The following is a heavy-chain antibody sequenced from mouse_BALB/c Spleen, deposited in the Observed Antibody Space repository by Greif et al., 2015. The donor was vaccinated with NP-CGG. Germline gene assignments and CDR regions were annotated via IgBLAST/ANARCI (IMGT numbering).Heavy chain of an antibody. CDR1: GYSITSDYA. CDR3: ARGWWFAY. CDR2: ISYSGST. D-gene: IGHD1-1*02. V-gene: IGHV3-2*02. Sequence: VQLQQSGPGLVKPSQSLSLTCTVTGYSITSDYAWNWIRQFPGNKLEWMGYISYSGSTSYNPSLKSRISITRDTSKNPFFLQLNSVTTEDTATYYFARGWWFAYWGQGTLVTVSA. J-gene: IGHJ3*01.